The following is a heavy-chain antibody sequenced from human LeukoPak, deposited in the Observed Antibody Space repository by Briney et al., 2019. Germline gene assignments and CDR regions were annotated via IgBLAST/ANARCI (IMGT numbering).Heavy chain of an antibody. CDR1: GFTSSSYS. CDR2: ISSSSSYI. Sequence: KPGGSLRLSCAASGFTSSSYSMNWVRQAPGKGLEWVSSISSSSSYIYYADSVKGRFTISRDNAKNSLYLQMNSLRAEDTAVYYCARDVVVRGVMGNWFDPWGQGTLVTVSS. J-gene: IGHJ5*02. V-gene: IGHV3-21*01. CDR3: ARDVVVRGVMGNWFDP. D-gene: IGHD3-10*01.